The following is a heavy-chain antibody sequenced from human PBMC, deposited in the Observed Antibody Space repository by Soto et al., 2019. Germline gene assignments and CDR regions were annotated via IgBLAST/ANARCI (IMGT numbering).Heavy chain of an antibody. CDR1: GGSISSSSYY. CDR2: IYYSGYT. J-gene: IGHJ4*02. CDR3: ARFLGVDLLTGYSDVDTALGVFDF. Sequence: SETLSLTCTVSGGSISSSSYYWGWIRQPPGKGLERIGSIYYSGYTYYKPSLKSRVTISVDTSKNQFSLKLSSETAADTAVYNFARFLGVDLLTGYSDVDTALGVFDFWGRGTLVTVSS. D-gene: IGHD3-9*01. V-gene: IGHV4-39*01.